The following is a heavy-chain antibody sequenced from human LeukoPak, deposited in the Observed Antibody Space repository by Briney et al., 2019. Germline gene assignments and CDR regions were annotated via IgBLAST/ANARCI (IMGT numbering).Heavy chain of an antibody. Sequence: ASVKVSCKASGYIFTSYNIYWVRQAPGQGLEWMGIINPSGGSTNYAQKFQGRVTMTRDTSTTTAYMELRSLRSDDTAVYYCARYYHDGSGYYRGAFDIWGQGTLVTVSS. D-gene: IGHD3-22*01. J-gene: IGHJ3*02. V-gene: IGHV1-46*01. CDR3: ARYYHDGSGYYRGAFDI. CDR2: INPSGGST. CDR1: GYIFTSYN.